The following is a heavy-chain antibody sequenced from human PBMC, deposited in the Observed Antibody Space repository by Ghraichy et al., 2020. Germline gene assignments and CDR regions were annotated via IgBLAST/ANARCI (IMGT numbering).Heavy chain of an antibody. CDR2: IKQDGSET. CDR3: ASGGFLEVDY. D-gene: IGHD3-3*01. Sequence: GGSLRLSCAASGFTFSSFWMSWVRQAPGKGLEWVANIKQDGSETYYVDSVKGRFTISRDNAKNSLDLQMNSLRAEDTAVYYCASGGFLEVDYWGQGTLVTVSS. CDR1: GFTFSSFW. J-gene: IGHJ4*02. V-gene: IGHV3-7*02.